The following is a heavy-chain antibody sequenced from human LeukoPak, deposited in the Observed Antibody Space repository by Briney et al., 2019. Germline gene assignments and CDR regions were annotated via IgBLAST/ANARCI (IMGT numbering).Heavy chain of an antibody. V-gene: IGHV3-13*05. J-gene: IGHJ4*02. Sequence: GGSLRLSCAASGFTFSSYDMHWVRQATGKGLEWVSAIGTAGDPYYPGSVKGRFTISRENAKNSLYPQMNSLRAGDTAVYYCARGIAVAGPFDYWGQGTLVTVSS. CDR1: GFTFSSYD. CDR3: ARGIAVAGPFDY. D-gene: IGHD6-19*01. CDR2: IGTAGDP.